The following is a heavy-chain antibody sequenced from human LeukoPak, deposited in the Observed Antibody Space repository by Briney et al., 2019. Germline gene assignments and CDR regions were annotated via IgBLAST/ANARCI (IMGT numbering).Heavy chain of an antibody. V-gene: IGHV3-21*01. D-gene: IGHD3-3*01. CDR2: ISSSSSYI. J-gene: IGHJ4*02. Sequence: GGSLRLSCAASGFTFSSYSMNWVRQAPGKGLEWVSSISSSSSYIYYADSVKGRFTISRDNAKNSLYLQMNSLRAEDTAVYYCAREREDTLIFGVVIGSGFDYWGQGTLVTVSS. CDR1: GFTFSSYS. CDR3: AREREDTLIFGVVIGSGFDY.